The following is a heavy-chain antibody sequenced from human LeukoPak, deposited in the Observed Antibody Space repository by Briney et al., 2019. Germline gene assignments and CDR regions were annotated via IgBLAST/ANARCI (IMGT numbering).Heavy chain of an antibody. V-gene: IGHV3-23*01. CDR1: GFTFSNSG. CDR3: TKRTSTLDDR. CDR2: ISGSDGST. Sequence: GGSLRLSCAASGFTFSNSGMSWVRQAPGKGPEWVSTISGSDGSTYYADSVKGRFTISRDNSKNTLYLQMNSLRAEDTAVYYCTKRTSTLDDRWGQGTLVTVSS. J-gene: IGHJ5*02. D-gene: IGHD1-1*01.